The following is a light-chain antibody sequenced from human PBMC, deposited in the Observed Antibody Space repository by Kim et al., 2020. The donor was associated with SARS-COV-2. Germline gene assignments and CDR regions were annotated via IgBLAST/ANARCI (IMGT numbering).Light chain of an antibody. CDR1: QRVITN. V-gene: IGKV3-15*01. Sequence: IVMTQSPATLSVSPGERATISCRASQRVITNIAWYRQKPGQAPRVLIYHASTRVTGVPDRFSGSGSGTEFTLTISSLQSEDSAIYYCQQNNNWPYTLGLGTKLEI. CDR2: HAS. CDR3: QQNNNWPYT. J-gene: IGKJ2*01.